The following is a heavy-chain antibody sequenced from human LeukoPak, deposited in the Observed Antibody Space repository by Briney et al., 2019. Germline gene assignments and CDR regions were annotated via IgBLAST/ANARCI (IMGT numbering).Heavy chain of an antibody. Sequence: ASVKVSCKASGYTFTSYAMNWVRQAPGQGLEWMGWINTNTGNPTYAQGFTGRFVFSLDTSVSTAYLQISSLKAEDTAVYYCARVIGPGCSGGSCYPLYYYYGMDVWGQGTTVTVSS. J-gene: IGHJ6*02. CDR2: INTNTGNP. V-gene: IGHV7-4-1*02. CDR1: GYTFTSYA. D-gene: IGHD2-15*01. CDR3: ARVIGPGCSGGSCYPLYYYYGMDV.